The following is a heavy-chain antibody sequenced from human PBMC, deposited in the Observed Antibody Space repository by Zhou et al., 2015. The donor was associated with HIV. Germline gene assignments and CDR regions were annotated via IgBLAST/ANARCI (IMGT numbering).Heavy chain of an antibody. CDR2: IIPILGIA. V-gene: IGHV1-69*02. Sequence: QVQLVQSGAEVKKPGSSVKVSCKASGGTFSSYTISWVRQAPGQGLEWMGRIIPILGIANYAQKFQGRVTITADKSTSTAYMELSSLRSEDTAVYYCARNVEMATAAGRDAFDIWSQGTMVTVSS. CDR3: ARNVEMATAAGRDAFDI. D-gene: IGHD5-24*01. CDR1: GGTFSSYT. J-gene: IGHJ3*02.